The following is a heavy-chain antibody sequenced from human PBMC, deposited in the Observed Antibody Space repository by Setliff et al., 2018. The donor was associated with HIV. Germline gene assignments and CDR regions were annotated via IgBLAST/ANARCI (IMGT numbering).Heavy chain of an antibody. V-gene: IGHV4-30-4*08. Sequence: SETLSLTCTVSGGSISSDDYYWNWIRQPPGKGLEWIGYITYSGSAYYNPSLKSRVTISIDTSKNQFSLRLSSVTAADTAVYYCVRETGQYYYDNSGYYYAYDFDHWGQGTLVTVSS. D-gene: IGHD3-22*01. CDR1: GGSISSDDYY. J-gene: IGHJ4*02. CDR3: VRETGQYYYDNSGYYYAYDFDH. CDR2: ITYSGSA.